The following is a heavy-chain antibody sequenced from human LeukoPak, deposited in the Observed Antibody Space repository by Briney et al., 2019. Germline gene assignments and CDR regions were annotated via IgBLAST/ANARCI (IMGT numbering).Heavy chain of an antibody. CDR2: ISANGGST. J-gene: IGHJ4*02. CDR3: ARRTWEWGFFDY. Sequence: GGSLRLSCAASGFTFSSYAMSWVRQAPGKGLEWVSAISANGGSTYYADSVKGRFTISRDNSKNTLYLQMNSLRAEDTAVYYCARRTWEWGFFDYWGQGTLVTVSS. CDR1: GFTFSSYA. V-gene: IGHV3-23*01. D-gene: IGHD3-3*01.